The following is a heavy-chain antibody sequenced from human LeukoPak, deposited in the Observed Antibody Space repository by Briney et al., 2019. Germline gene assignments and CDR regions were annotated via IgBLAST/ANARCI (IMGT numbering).Heavy chain of an antibody. D-gene: IGHD6-13*01. CDR2: INPNSGGT. Sequence: GASVKVSCKASGYTFTGYYMHWVRQAPGQGLEWMGWINPNSGGTNYAQKFQGRVTMTRDTSISTAYMELSRLRSDDTAVYYCARGRGTAGSDRDFYYYYYMDVWGTGTTVTVSS. V-gene: IGHV1-2*02. CDR1: GYTFTGYY. J-gene: IGHJ6*03. CDR3: ARGRGTAGSDRDFYYYYYMDV.